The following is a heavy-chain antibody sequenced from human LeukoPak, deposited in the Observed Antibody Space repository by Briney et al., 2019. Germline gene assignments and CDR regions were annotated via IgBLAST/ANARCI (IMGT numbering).Heavy chain of an antibody. CDR2: IYNSGST. J-gene: IGHJ4*02. CDR1: GGSISSYY. V-gene: IGHV4-59*01. Sequence: SETLSLTCTVSGGSISSYYWSWIRQPPGKGLEWIGYIYNSGSTNYNPSLKSRVTISVDTSKNQFSLKLSSVTAADTAVYYCAKVRFLEWLTVSYYFDSWGQGTLVTVSS. D-gene: IGHD3-3*01. CDR3: AKVRFLEWLTVSYYFDS.